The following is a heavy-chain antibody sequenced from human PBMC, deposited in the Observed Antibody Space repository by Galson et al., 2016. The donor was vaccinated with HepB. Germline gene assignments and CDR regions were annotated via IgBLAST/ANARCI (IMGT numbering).Heavy chain of an antibody. V-gene: IGHV4-39*07. CDR2: MFYSKST. D-gene: IGHD3-10*01. CDR3: ARVRDLGLEVAVRDLVIKSGAFDI. J-gene: IGHJ3*02. CDR1: GGSITSSSSS. Sequence: SETLSLTCTVSGGSITSSSSSWGWIRQPPGKGLEWIGSMFYSKSTYYNPSLMSRVTISIDASKNQISLKLSSVTAADTAVYYCARVRDLGLEVAVRDLVIKSGAFDIWGQGTKVTVSS.